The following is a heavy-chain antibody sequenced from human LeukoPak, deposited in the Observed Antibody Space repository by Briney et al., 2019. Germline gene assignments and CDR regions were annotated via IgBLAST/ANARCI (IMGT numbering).Heavy chain of an antibody. CDR3: TTGWDSSGPGHF. D-gene: IGHD6-19*01. Sequence: PGGSLRHSCVVSGFTFTTFWMSWVRQAPGKGLEWVANIKQDGSAKYYVDSVRGRFTISRDNANNSLYLQLNSLRDEDTGVYYCTTGWDSSGPGHFWGQGTLVTVSS. CDR1: GFTFTTFW. V-gene: IGHV3-7*01. CDR2: IKQDGSAK. J-gene: IGHJ4*02.